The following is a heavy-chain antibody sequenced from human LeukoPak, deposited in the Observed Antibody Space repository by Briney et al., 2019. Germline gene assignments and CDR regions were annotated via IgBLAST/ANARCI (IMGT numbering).Heavy chain of an antibody. Sequence: PSETLSPTCAVSGGSFRGYFWSWIRQPPGKGLEWIGYIYYSGSTYYNPSLKSRVTISVDTSKNQFSLKLSSVTAADTAVYYCASSVITGPGEDYWGQGTLVTVSS. D-gene: IGHD2-21*01. CDR1: GGSFRGYF. CDR3: ASSVITGPGEDY. V-gene: IGHV4-59*06. J-gene: IGHJ4*02. CDR2: IYYSGST.